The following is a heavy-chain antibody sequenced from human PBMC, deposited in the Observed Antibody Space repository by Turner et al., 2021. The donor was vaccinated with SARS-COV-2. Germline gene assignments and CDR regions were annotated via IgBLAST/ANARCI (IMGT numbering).Heavy chain of an antibody. D-gene: IGHD5-12*01. V-gene: IGHV3-30*18. CDR3: AKVSPNRGLRPYYYYYGMDV. J-gene: IGHJ6*02. Sequence: QVQLVESGGGVVQPGRSLRLSCQASGFTFRSYGMHWVRQAPGKGLEWVAVISYDGSNKYYADSVKGRFTISRDNSKNTLYLQMNSLRAEDTAVYYCAKVSPNRGLRPYYYYYGMDVWGQGTTVTVSS. CDR1: GFTFRSYG. CDR2: ISYDGSNK.